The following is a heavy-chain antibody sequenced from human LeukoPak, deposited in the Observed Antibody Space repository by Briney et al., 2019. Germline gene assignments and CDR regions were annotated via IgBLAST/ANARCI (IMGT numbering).Heavy chain of an antibody. CDR1: GGSFSGYY. CDR2: INHSGST. J-gene: IGHJ4*02. CDR3: ARGSITMVRGVPGYFDY. D-gene: IGHD3-10*01. V-gene: IGHV4-34*01. Sequence: SETLSLTCAVYGGSFSGYYWSWIRQPPGKGLEWIGEINHSGSTNYNPSLKSRVTISVDTSKNQFSLKLSSVTAADTAVYYCARGSITMVRGVPGYFDYWGQGTLVTVSS.